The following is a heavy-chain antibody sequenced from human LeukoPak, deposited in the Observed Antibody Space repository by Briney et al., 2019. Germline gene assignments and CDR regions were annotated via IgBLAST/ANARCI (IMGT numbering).Heavy chain of an antibody. J-gene: IGHJ3*02. Sequence: SETLSLTCTVSGGSISTYYWSWIRQAPGAGLQWLGYVYTTTTNYNSSLKRRVTISADTSENQFSLRLNSVTAADTAVYYCARRNIRGYNSFNIWGQGTMVTVSS. D-gene: IGHD5-24*01. V-gene: IGHV4-4*08. CDR1: GGSISTYY. CDR3: ARRNIRGYNSFNI. CDR2: VYTTTT.